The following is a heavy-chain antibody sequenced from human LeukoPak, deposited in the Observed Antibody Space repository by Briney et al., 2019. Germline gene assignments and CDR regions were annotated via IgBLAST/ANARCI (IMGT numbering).Heavy chain of an antibody. CDR3: ARGRVVPSDAFDI. Sequence: PGGSLRLSCAASGFTFSSYAMHWVRQAPGKGLEWVAVISYDGSNKYYADSVKGRFTISRYNSKNTLYLQMNSLRAEDTAVYYCARGRVVPSDAFDIWGQGTMVTVSS. V-gene: IGHV3-30*04. J-gene: IGHJ3*02. CDR2: ISYDGSNK. D-gene: IGHD2-2*01. CDR1: GFTFSSYA.